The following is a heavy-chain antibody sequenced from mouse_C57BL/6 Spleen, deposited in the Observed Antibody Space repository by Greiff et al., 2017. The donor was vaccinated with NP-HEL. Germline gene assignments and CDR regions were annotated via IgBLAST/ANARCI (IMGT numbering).Heavy chain of an antibody. Sequence: EVQRVESGGGLVKPGGSLKLSCAASGFTFSSYAMSWVRQTPEKRLEWVATISDGGSYTYYPDNVKGRFTISRDNAKNNLYLQMSHLKSEDTARYYCARDQGRDFDYWGQGTTLTVSS. CDR2: ISDGGSYT. J-gene: IGHJ2*01. D-gene: IGHD3-2*02. V-gene: IGHV5-4*01. CDR1: GFTFSSYA. CDR3: ARDQGRDFDY.